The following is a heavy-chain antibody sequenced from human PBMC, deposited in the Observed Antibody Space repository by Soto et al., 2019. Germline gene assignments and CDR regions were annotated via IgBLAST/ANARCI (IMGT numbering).Heavy chain of an antibody. D-gene: IGHD5-18*01. CDR3: ASGYSYGYGYYYGMDV. Sequence: QVQLVQSGAEVKKPGSSVKVSCKASGGTFSSYAISWVRQAPGQGLEWMGGIIPIFGTANYAQKFQGRVTITADESKSTAYMELSSLRSEDTAVYYCASGYSYGYGYYYGMDVWGQGTTVTVSS. CDR2: IIPIFGTA. J-gene: IGHJ6*02. V-gene: IGHV1-69*12. CDR1: GGTFSSYA.